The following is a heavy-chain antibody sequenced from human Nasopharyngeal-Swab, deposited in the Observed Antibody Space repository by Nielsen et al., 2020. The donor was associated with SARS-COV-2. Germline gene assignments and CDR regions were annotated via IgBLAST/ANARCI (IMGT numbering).Heavy chain of an antibody. CDR1: GGSFSGYY. CDR2: INHSGST. D-gene: IGHD5-12*01. Sequence: SETLSLTCAVYGGSFSGYYWGWIRQPPGKGLEWIGEINHSGSTNYNPSLKSRVTISADTSKNQFSLRLISVTAADTAVYYCARASDFEYSGHATYGMDVWGQGTTVTVSS. CDR3: ARASDFEYSGHATYGMDV. J-gene: IGHJ6*02. V-gene: IGHV4-34*01.